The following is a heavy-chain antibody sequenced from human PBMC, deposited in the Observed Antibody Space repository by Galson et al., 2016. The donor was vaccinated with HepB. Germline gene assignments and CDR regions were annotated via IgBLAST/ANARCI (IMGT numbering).Heavy chain of an antibody. V-gene: IGHV3-21*01. J-gene: IGHJ4*02. CDR2: ISSSGSYI. CDR1: GFTFNGYS. D-gene: IGHD3-22*01. CDR3: ARDRDDNSCYYGRGHDY. Sequence: SLRLSCAASGFTFNGYSMNWIRQVLGKGLEWVSSISSSGSYIYYADSVKGRFTISRDNAKNSLYLQMSSLRAEETAVYYCARDRDDNSCYYGRGHDYWGQGTLVTVSS.